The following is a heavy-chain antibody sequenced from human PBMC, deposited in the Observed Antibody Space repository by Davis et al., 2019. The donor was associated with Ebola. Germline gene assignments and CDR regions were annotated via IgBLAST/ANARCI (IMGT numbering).Heavy chain of an antibody. Sequence: GESLKISCAASGFTFSSYWMSWVRQAPGKGLEWVANIKQDGSEKYYVDSVKGRFTISRDNAKNSLYLQMNSLRAEDTAVYYCARGGAGTTWFDPWGQGTLVTVSS. CDR3: ARGGAGTTWFDP. CDR2: IKQDGSEK. J-gene: IGHJ5*02. D-gene: IGHD1-7*01. CDR1: GFTFSSYW. V-gene: IGHV3-7*01.